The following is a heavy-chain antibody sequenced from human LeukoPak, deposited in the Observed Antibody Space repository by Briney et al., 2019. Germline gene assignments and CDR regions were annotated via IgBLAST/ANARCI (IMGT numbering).Heavy chain of an antibody. CDR2: IYYSGTT. CDR3: ARVGMINDLWSGHDP. D-gene: IGHD3-3*01. CDR1: GGSISSYY. V-gene: IGHV4-59*01. Sequence: SETLSLTCTVSGGSISSYYWSWIRQPPGKGLEWIGYIYYSGTTNYNPSLKSRVTISVDTSKNQFSLKLSSVTAADTAVYYCARVGMINDLWSGHDPWSQGTLVTVSS. J-gene: IGHJ5*02.